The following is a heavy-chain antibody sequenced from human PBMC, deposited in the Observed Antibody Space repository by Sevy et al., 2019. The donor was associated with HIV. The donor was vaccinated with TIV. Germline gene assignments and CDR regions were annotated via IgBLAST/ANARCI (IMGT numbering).Heavy chain of an antibody. CDR2: ISGSGGST. CDR1: GFMFNSHA. Sequence: GGSLRLSCADSGFMFNSHAMSWVRQAPGKGLEWVSAISGSGGSTYYADSVKGRFTISRDNSKNTMYLQMNSLRAEDTAVYYCAKDSGINRMIVVALKYWGQGTLVTVSS. J-gene: IGHJ4*02. CDR3: AKDSGINRMIVVALKY. V-gene: IGHV3-23*01. D-gene: IGHD3-22*01.